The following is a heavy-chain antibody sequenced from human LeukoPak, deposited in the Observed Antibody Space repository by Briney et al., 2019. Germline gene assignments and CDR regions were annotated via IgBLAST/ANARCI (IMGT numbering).Heavy chain of an antibody. CDR3: ARDWAYSSSWFDP. V-gene: IGHV1-2*02. J-gene: IGHJ5*02. Sequence: ASVTVSCKASGYTFTGYYMHWVRQAPGQGLEWMGWINPNSGGTNYAQKFQGRVTMTRDTSISTAYMELSRLRSEDTAVYYCARDWAYSSSWFDPWGQGTLVTVSS. CDR1: GYTFTGYY. CDR2: INPNSGGT. D-gene: IGHD6-13*01.